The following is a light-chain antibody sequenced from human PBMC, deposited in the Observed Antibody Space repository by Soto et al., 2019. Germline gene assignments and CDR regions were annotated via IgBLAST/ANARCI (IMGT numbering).Light chain of an antibody. CDR2: KAS. CDR3: QQSYSTPWT. J-gene: IGKJ1*01. CDR1: QTLSSW. Sequence: DIQMTQSPSTLSGSVGDRVTITCRASQTLSSWLAWYQQKPGKAPKLLIYKASTLKSGVPSRFSGSGSGTEFTLTISSLQPDDFATYYCQQSYSTPWTFGQGTKVDIK. V-gene: IGKV1-5*03.